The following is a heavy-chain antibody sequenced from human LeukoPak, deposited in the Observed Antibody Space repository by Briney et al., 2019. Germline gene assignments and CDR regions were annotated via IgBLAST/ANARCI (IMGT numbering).Heavy chain of an antibody. J-gene: IGHJ4*02. V-gene: IGHV3-23*01. CDR2: ISDSGYGT. CDR3: AKSSGRDYFDS. CDR1: GFTFSSYS. Sequence: GGSLRLSCAASGFTFSSYSMNWVRQAPGKGLEWVSAISDSGYGTYYADSVKGRFTISRDNSKNTLYLQMNSLRAEDTAVYYCAKSSGRDYFDSWGQGTLVTVSS. D-gene: IGHD1-26*01.